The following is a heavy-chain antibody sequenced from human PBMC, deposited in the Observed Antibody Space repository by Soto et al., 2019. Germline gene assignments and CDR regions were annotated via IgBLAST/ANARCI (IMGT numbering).Heavy chain of an antibody. V-gene: IGHV3-64D*08. CDR3: VRITVTTVGFYDY. CDR2: ISSNGGFT. D-gene: IGHD4-17*01. CDR1: GFTFSTYS. J-gene: IGHJ4*02. Sequence: GGSLRLSCSASGFTFSTYSMHWVRQAPGKGLEYVSAISSNGGFTYYADSVKGRFTISRDNSKNTLYLQMSSLRAEDTAVYYCVRITVTTVGFYDYWGQGTLVTVSS.